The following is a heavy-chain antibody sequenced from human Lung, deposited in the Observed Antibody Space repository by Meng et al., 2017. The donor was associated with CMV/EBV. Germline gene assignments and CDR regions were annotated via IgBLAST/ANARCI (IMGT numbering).Heavy chain of an antibody. Sequence: GGSXRLXXAASGFTFSSYDMHWVRQATGKGLEWVSAIGTAGDTYYPGSVKGRFTISRENAKNSLYLQMNSLRAGDTAVYYCARSATVTTLGSRYGMDVWGQGTTVXVSS. V-gene: IGHV3-13*01. CDR2: IGTAGDT. J-gene: IGHJ6*02. CDR3: ARSATVTTLGSRYGMDV. D-gene: IGHD4-11*01. CDR1: GFTFSSYD.